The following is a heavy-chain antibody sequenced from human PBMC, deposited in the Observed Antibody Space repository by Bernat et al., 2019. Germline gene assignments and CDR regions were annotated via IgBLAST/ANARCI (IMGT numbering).Heavy chain of an antibody. CDR3: APGGGGMIDP. J-gene: IGHJ5*02. Sequence: QITLKESGPTLVKPTQTLTLTCTFSGFSLSTSGVGVGWIRQPPGKALEWLALIYWDDDKRYSPSLKSRLTITKDTSKNQVVLKTTNMAPVEKATYYGAPGGGGMIDPWGQGTLVTVSS. D-gene: IGHD3-16*01. V-gene: IGHV2-5*02. CDR2: IYWDDDK. CDR1: GFSLSTSGVG.